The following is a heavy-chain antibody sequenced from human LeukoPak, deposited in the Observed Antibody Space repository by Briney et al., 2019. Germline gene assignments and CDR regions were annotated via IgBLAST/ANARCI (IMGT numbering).Heavy chain of an antibody. V-gene: IGHV1-8*01. CDR3: ARGHYCSGGSCYPLRYYYYMDV. J-gene: IGHJ6*03. Sequence: ASVKVSCKASGYTFTSYDIYWVRQATGQGVEWIGWINPNSGNTGYAQKFQGRVTMTRNTSISTAYMELSSLRSEDTAVYYCARGHYCSGGSCYPLRYYYYMDVWGKGTTVTVSS. CDR2: INPNSGNT. CDR1: GYTFTSYD. D-gene: IGHD2-15*01.